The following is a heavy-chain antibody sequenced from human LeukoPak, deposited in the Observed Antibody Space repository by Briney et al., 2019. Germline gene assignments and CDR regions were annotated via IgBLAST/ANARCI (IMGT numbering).Heavy chain of an antibody. CDR3: ARGEQLAARRRRVY. V-gene: IGHV4-39*01. CDR1: GGSIRSSYYY. Sequence: TSETLSLTCTVSGGSIRSSYYYWGWIRRPPGKGLEWIGSIYDSGSTYYNPSLKSRVTISVDTSKNQFSLQLNSVTPEDTAVYYCARGEQLAARRRRVYWGQGTLVTVSS. J-gene: IGHJ4*02. D-gene: IGHD6-6*01. CDR2: IYDSGST.